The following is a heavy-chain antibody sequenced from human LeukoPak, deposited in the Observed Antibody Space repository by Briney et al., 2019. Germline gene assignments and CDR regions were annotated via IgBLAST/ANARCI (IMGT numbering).Heavy chain of an antibody. D-gene: IGHD1-7*01. V-gene: IGHV3-9*01. CDR3: AKDETGTTFAGFDY. CDR1: GFTFDNYA. Sequence: GGSLRLSCAASGFTFDNYAMHWVRQAPGKGLEWVSGISWNSGSIGYADSVKGRFTISRDNAKNSLYLQMNSLRAEDTALYYCAKDETGTTFAGFDYWGQGTLVTVSS. CDR2: ISWNSGSI. J-gene: IGHJ4*02.